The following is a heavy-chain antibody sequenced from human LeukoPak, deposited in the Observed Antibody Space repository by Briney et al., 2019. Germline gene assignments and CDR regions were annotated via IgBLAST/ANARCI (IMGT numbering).Heavy chain of an antibody. D-gene: IGHD6-19*01. CDR2: ISSSSSTI. CDR1: GLAFTSYS. CDR3: ARGADLDY. J-gene: IGHJ4*02. V-gene: IGHV3-48*02. Sequence: GGSLRLSCAASGLAFTSYSMNWVRQAPGKGLEWVSYISSSSSTIYYADSVKGRFTISRDNAKSSLYLQMNSLRDEDTAVYYCARGADLDYWGQGTLVTVSS.